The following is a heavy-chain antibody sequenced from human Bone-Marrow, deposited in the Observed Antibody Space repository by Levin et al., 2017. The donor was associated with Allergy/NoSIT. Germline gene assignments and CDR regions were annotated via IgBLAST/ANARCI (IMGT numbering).Heavy chain of an antibody. J-gene: IGHJ3*02. CDR2: ISAYNGNT. CDR3: ARDRVPAAIGDAFDI. CDR1: GYTFTSYG. V-gene: IGHV1-18*01. D-gene: IGHD2-2*02. Sequence: ASVKVSCKASGYTFTSYGISWVRQAPGQGLEWMGWISAYNGNTNYAQKLQGRVTMTTDTSTSTAYMELRSLRSDDTAVYYCARDRVPAAIGDAFDIWGQGTMVTVSS.